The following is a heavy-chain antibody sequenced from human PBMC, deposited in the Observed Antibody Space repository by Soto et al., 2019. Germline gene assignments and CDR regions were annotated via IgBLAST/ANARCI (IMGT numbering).Heavy chain of an antibody. D-gene: IGHD2-15*01. J-gene: IGHJ4*02. CDR2: IDTDGSTT. CDR1: GFTFSNYW. V-gene: IGHV3-74*01. Sequence: PGGSLRLSCATSGFTFSNYWMHWVRQVPGRGLVWVSRIDTDGSTTSYADFAKGRFTISRDNAKSTLSLQMNSLRAEDTAIYYCACSRRPARLGPKGAIDYWGQGTVGTVSS. CDR3: ACSRRPARLGPKGAIDY.